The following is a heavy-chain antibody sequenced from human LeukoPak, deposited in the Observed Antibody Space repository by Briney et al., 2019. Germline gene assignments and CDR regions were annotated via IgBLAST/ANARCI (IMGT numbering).Heavy chain of an antibody. Sequence: SETLSLTCAVSGGSISSGGYSWSWIRQPPGKGLEWIGYIYHSGSTYYNPSLKSRVTISVDRSKNQFSLKLSSVTAADTAVYYCARATTYYYDSSGYRVSDLLDYWGQGTLVTVSS. D-gene: IGHD3-22*01. CDR1: GGSISSGGYS. J-gene: IGHJ4*02. CDR3: ARATTYYYDSSGYRVSDLLDY. V-gene: IGHV4-30-2*01. CDR2: IYHSGST.